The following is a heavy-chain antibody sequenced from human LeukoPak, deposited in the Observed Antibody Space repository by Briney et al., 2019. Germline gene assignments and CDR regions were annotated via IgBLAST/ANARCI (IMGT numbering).Heavy chain of an antibody. CDR1: GGTFSSYA. V-gene: IGHV1-69*13. Sequence: SVKVSCKASGGTFSSYAISLVRQAPGQGPEWMGGIIPIFGTANYAQKFQGRVTITADESTSTAYMELSSLRSEDTAVYYCAREGDIVATIDWGQGTLVTVSS. CDR2: IIPIFGTA. D-gene: IGHD5-12*01. CDR3: AREGDIVATID. J-gene: IGHJ4*02.